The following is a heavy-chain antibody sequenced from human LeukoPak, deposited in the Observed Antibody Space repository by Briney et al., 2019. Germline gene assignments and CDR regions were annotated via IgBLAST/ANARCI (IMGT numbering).Heavy chain of an antibody. CDR2: IYYSGST. CDR3: ARAPRDSSGWYPFDY. J-gene: IGHJ4*02. CDR1: GGSISSYY. D-gene: IGHD6-19*01. V-gene: IGHV4-59*01. Sequence: SETLSLTCTVSGGSISSYYWSWIRQPPGKGLEWIGYIYYSGSTNYNPSLKSRVTISVDTTKNQFSLKLSSVTAADTAVYYCARAPRDSSGWYPFDYWGQGTLVTVSS.